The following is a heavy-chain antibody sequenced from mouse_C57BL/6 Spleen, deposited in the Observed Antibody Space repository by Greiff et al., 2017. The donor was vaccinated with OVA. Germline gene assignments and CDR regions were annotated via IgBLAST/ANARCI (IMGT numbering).Heavy chain of an antibody. D-gene: IGHD1-1*01. J-gene: IGHJ4*01. Sequence: EVKVVESGGGLVKPGGSLKLSCAASGFTFSSYAMSWVRQTPEKRLEWVATISDGGSYTYYPDNVKGRFTISRDNAKNNLYLQMSHLKSEDTAMYYCARDRGSKEAMDYWGQGTSVTVSS. CDR3: ARDRGSKEAMDY. CDR1: GFTFSSYA. V-gene: IGHV5-4*01. CDR2: ISDGGSYT.